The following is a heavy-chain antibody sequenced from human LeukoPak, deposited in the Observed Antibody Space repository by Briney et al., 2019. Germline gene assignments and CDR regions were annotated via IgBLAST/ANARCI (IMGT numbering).Heavy chain of an antibody. D-gene: IGHD1-26*01. CDR1: GFTFSSYA. V-gene: IGHV3-23*01. Sequence: GGSLRLSCADSGFTFSSYAMSWVRQAPGKGLEWVSAISVSGGSTYYADSVKGRFTISRDNSENTLYLQMNSLRAEDTAVYYCARDGSGSSNFGYWGQGTLVTVSS. CDR3: ARDGSGSSNFGY. J-gene: IGHJ4*02. CDR2: ISVSGGST.